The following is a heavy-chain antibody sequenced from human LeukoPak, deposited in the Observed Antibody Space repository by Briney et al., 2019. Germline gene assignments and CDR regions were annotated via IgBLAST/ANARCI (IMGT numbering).Heavy chain of an antibody. CDR1: GFTFSSYG. CDR2: ISYDGSNK. Sequence: GGSLRLSCAASGFTFSSYGMHGVRQAPGKGLEWVAVISYDGSNKYYADSVKGRFTISRDNSKNTLYLQMNSLRAEDTAVYYCASISRSWGQGTLVTVSS. CDR3: ASISRS. V-gene: IGHV3-30*03. D-gene: IGHD3-3*02. J-gene: IGHJ5*02.